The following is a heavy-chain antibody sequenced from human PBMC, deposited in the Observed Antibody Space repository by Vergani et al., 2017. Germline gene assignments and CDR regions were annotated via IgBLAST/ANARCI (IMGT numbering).Heavy chain of an antibody. CDR2: LTGGGGST. CDR1: GFTFSTHT. V-gene: IGHV3-23*01. J-gene: IGHJ4*02. D-gene: IGHD1-26*01. CDR3: VKDARSYKNFFDS. Sequence: EVQLLESGGSLKQPGGSVRLSCAASGFTFSTHTMHWVRQAPGKGLVWVSALTGGGGSTYYADSFKGRFIISRDNSRYTLYLQMNSLRPEDTATYYCVKDARSYKNFFDSWGQGTLVTVSS.